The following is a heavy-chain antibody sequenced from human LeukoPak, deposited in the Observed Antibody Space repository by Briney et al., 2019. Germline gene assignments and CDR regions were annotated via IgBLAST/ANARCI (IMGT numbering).Heavy chain of an antibody. D-gene: IGHD6-19*01. CDR2: VYGSGYT. J-gene: IGHJ4*02. CDR1: GGSINSYY. Sequence: SETLSLTCTASGGSINSYYWSWIRQPPGKGLEWIGYVYGSGYTNYNPSLKSRVTMSIDTSKNHFSLKLTSVTAADTATYYCARETSLAGFASGLGFNYWGQGILVTVSS. V-gene: IGHV4-59*01. CDR3: ARETSLAGFASGLGFNY.